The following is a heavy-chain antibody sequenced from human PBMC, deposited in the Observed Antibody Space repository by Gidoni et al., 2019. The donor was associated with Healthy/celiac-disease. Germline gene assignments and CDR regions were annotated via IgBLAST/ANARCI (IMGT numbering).Heavy chain of an antibody. D-gene: IGHD1-26*01. Sequence: QVQLQESGPGLVKPSETLSLTCTVSGGSVRSGSYYWRWIRQPPGKGLEWIGYIYYSGSTNYNPSLKSRVTISVDTSKNQFSLKLSSVTAADTAGYYCARVPGGVGAKIFDYWGQGTLVTVSS. V-gene: IGHV4-61*01. CDR3: ARVPGGVGAKIFDY. CDR1: GGSVRSGSYY. J-gene: IGHJ4*02. CDR2: IYYSGST.